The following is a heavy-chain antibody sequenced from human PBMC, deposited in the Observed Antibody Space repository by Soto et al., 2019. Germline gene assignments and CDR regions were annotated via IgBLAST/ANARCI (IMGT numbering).Heavy chain of an antibody. V-gene: IGHV1-18*01. CDR3: ASSIGYCSSTSCYTVGYFDY. CDR2: ISAYNGNT. D-gene: IGHD2-2*02. Sequence: ASVRVSCKASGYTFTSYGISWVRQAPGQGLEWMGWISAYNGNTNYAQKLQGRVTMTTDTSTSTAYMELRSLRSDDTAVYYCASSIGYCSSTSCYTVGYFDYWGQGTLVTVSS. CDR1: GYTFTSYG. J-gene: IGHJ4*02.